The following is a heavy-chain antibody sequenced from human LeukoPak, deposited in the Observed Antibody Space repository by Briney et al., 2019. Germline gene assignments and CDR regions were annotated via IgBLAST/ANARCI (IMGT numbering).Heavy chain of an antibody. CDR2: IYYSGNT. J-gene: IGHJ2*01. Sequence: PSETLSLMCSVPGDSVSSPNYYWGWIRQPPGEGLEWIGSIYYSGNTYYNPSLRSRVTLSRDTSKNQVSLRLSSVTAADTAMYYCARAVVAARLSGPRGFWYFDLWGRGALVTVSS. D-gene: IGHD6-6*01. V-gene: IGHV4-39*07. CDR3: ARAVVAARLSGPRGFWYFDL. CDR1: GDSVSSPNYY.